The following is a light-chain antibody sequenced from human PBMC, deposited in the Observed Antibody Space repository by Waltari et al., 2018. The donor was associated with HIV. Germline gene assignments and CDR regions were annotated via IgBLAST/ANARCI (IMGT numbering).Light chain of an antibody. J-gene: IGLJ3*02. V-gene: IGLV3-21*02. CDR2: DDS. Sequence: SYVMTQSPSVSVAPGQTARITCGGYNIGSKTVHWYQQKPGQAPVLVVYDDSVRPSGIPERFSGANSGNTANLTISRGEAGDEAGYYCQVWETIGDHRVFGGGTTLTVL. CDR1: NIGSKT. CDR3: QVWETIGDHRV.